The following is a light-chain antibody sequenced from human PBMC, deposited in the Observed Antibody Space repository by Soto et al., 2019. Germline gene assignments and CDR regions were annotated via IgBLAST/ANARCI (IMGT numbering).Light chain of an antibody. CDR2: EVT. CDR3: ISYTSSTDYV. CDR1: TSDFGFYNY. J-gene: IGLJ1*01. Sequence: QSALTQPASVSGSPGQSITISCTGTTSDFGFYNYVSWYQHHPGKAPKLLIYEVTNRHSGVSNRFSGSKSGNTASLTISGLQAEDEADYYCISYTSSTDYVFGTGTKLTVL. V-gene: IGLV2-14*01.